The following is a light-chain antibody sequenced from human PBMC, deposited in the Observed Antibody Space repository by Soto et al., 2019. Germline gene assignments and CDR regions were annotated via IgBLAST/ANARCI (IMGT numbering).Light chain of an antibody. J-gene: IGKJ4*01. CDR3: KQVGSYPLT. CDR1: QAISSK. Sequence: DIQLTQSPSFLSASVGDRVIITCRASQAISSKLAWYQQRPGTAPKLLISAASTLQSGVPSRFSGSGSGSEFTLTISSLQPEDFATYYCKQVGSYPLTFGGGNKVEIK. CDR2: AAS. V-gene: IGKV1-9*01.